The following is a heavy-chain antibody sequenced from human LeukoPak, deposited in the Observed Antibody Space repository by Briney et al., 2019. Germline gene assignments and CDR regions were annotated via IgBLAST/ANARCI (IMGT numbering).Heavy chain of an antibody. CDR2: IIGSGAGT. D-gene: IGHD3-10*01. V-gene: IGHV3-23*01. Sequence: GGSLRLSCAASGFAFSSYAMSWVRQAPGKGLEYVSAIIGSGAGTNYADSVKGRFTISRDNSKNTLYLQMNSLRAEDTALYYCAKRGSNYYYDYWGQGTLVTVSS. CDR3: AKRGSNYYYDY. CDR1: GFAFSSYA. J-gene: IGHJ4*02.